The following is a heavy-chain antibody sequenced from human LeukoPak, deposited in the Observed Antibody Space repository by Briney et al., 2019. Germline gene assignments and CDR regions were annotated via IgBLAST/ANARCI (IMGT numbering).Heavy chain of an antibody. CDR3: AKDWVIVVGNSDY. J-gene: IGHJ4*02. CDR2: ISDSGASGGST. CDR1: GFTFRSFA. Sequence: GGSLRLSCAAFGFTFRSFAMSWVRQAPGKGLEWVSGISDSGASGGSTNYADSVKGRFTISRDNSKNTMYLQMNSLRAEDTAVYYCAKDWVIVVGNSDYWGQGTLVTVSS. D-gene: IGHD3-22*01. V-gene: IGHV3-23*01.